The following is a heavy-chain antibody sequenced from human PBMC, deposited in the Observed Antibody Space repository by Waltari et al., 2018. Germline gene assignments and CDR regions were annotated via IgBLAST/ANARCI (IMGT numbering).Heavy chain of an antibody. V-gene: IGHV3-66*02. CDR3: ARDLRVGATTDY. J-gene: IGHJ4*02. CDR2: IYSGGST. CDR1: GLTVSSNY. Sequence: EVQLVESGGGLVQPGGSLRLSCAASGLTVSSNYMSRVRQAPGKGLEWVSVIYSGGSTYYADSVKGRFTISRDNSKNTLYLQMNSLRAEDTAVYYCARDLRVGATTDYWGQGTLVTVSS. D-gene: IGHD1-26*01.